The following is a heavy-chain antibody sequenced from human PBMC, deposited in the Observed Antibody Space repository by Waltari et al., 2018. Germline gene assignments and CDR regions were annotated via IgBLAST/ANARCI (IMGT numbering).Heavy chain of an antibody. J-gene: IGHJ3*02. CDR1: SSSIRSGNYY. Sequence: QVQLQESGPGLVKPSETRSLTCTVSSSSIRSGNYYWNGIRQSPGKGLEWIGSVYYHRNTFYNPSLKIRLTISLDTSKNQFSLKLNSVTAADTAVYYCARGPVVPAARGVFDIWGQGAVVTVSS. D-gene: IGHD2-2*01. CDR2: VYYHRNT. CDR3: ARGPVVPAARGVFDI. V-gene: IGHV4-30-4*08.